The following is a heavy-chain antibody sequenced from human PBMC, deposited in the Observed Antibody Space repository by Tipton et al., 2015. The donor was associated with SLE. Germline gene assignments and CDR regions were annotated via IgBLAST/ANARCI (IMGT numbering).Heavy chain of an antibody. V-gene: IGHV4-61*09. Sequence: TLSLTCTVSVGPLTSGRYYWSWIRQPAGKGLEWIGHIYTTGSTNYSPSLKSRVTISFDTSKNQVSLKLRSVTAADTAVYYCVRHPYDFWSGYYDYWGQGTLVTVSS. CDR1: VGPLTSGRYY. CDR3: VRHPYDFWSGYYDY. J-gene: IGHJ4*02. D-gene: IGHD3-3*01. CDR2: IYTTGST.